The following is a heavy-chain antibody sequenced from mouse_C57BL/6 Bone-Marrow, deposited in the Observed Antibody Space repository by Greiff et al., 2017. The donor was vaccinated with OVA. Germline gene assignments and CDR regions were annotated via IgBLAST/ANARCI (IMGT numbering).Heavy chain of an antibody. CDR3: ARGATVVALYYYAMDY. D-gene: IGHD1-1*01. CDR2: IYPRSGNT. J-gene: IGHJ4*01. Sequence: VQLVESGAELARPGASVKPSCKASGYTFTSYGISWVKQRTGQGLEWIGEIYPRSGNTYYNEKFKGKATLTADKSSSTAYMGLRSLTSEDSAVYFCARGATVVALYYYAMDYWGQGTSVTVSA. CDR1: GYTFTSYG. V-gene: IGHV1-81*01.